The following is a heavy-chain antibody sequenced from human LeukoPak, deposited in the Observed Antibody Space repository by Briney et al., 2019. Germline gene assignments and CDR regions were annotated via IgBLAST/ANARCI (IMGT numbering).Heavy chain of an antibody. J-gene: IGHJ3*02. CDR3: ARDSGRFDVFDI. Sequence: GGSLRLSCAASGFTVSTNYMSWVRQAPGKGLEWVSVIYSDGRTYYAGSVKGRFTISRDNSKNTLYLQMNSLRAEDTAVYYCARDSGRFDVFDIWGQGTMVTVSS. D-gene: IGHD3-10*01. V-gene: IGHV3-53*01. CDR2: IYSDGRT. CDR1: GFTVSTNY.